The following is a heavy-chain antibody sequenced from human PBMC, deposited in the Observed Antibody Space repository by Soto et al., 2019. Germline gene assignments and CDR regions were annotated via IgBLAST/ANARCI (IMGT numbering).Heavy chain of an antibody. Sequence: QVQLVQSGAEVKKPGASVKVSCKASGYTFTSYYMHWVRQAPGQGLEGMGIINPSGGSTSYAQKFQGRVTMTRDTSTSTVYMELSSLRSEDTAVYYCARSGGNYYFDYWGQGTLVTVSS. J-gene: IGHJ4*02. CDR1: GYTFTSYY. CDR2: INPSGGST. V-gene: IGHV1-46*01. CDR3: ARSGGNYYFDY. D-gene: IGHD2-21*01.